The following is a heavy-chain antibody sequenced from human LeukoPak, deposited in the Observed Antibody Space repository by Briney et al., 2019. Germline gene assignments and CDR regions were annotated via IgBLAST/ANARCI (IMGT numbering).Heavy chain of an antibody. CDR1: GGSISGSSYY. CDR3: ARIRFLEWLLYLTWFDP. Sequence: SETLSLTCTVSGGSISGSSYYWGWIRQPPGKGLEWIGSIYYSGSTYYNPSLKSRVTISVDTSKNQFSLKLNSVTATDTAVYYCARIRFLEWLLYLTWFDPWGQGTLVTVSS. J-gene: IGHJ5*02. CDR2: IYYSGST. D-gene: IGHD3-3*01. V-gene: IGHV4-39*01.